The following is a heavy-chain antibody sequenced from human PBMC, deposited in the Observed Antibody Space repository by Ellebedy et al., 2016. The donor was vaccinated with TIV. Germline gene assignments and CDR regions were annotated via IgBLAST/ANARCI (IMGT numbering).Heavy chain of an antibody. V-gene: IGHV3-21*06. CDR3: ARVFKERFSSGIYYYMDV. J-gene: IGHJ6*03. CDR2: ISGRSTNK. CDR1: GFTFNDFN. Sequence: GGSLRLSXAASGFTFNDFNMNWVRQAPGKGLEWVSSISGRSTNKEYADSLKGRFAISRDNSRNSLFLQMNSLRAEDTAVYYCARVFKERFSSGIYYYMDVWGKGTTVTVSS. D-gene: IGHD1-1*01.